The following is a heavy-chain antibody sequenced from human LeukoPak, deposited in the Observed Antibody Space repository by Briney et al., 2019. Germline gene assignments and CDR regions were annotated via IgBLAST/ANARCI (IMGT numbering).Heavy chain of an antibody. CDR3: AELGISMIGGV. CDR1: GFSFSSYN. J-gene: IGHJ6*04. CDR2: ITTSSTYT. Sequence: GGSLRLSCEASGFSFSSYNMDWVRQTPGKGLEWISSITTSSTYTFYADSVKGRLTISRDNARNSLYLQMNSLTAEDTAVYYCAELGISMIGGVWGKGTTVTISS. D-gene: IGHD3-10*02. V-gene: IGHV3-21*01.